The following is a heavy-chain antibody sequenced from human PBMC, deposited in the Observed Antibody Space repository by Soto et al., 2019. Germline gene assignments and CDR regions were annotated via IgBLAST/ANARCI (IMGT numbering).Heavy chain of an antibody. D-gene: IGHD5-12*01. CDR1: GYSFTSQY. Sequence: QVQLVQSGAEVKKPGASVKISCEASGYSFTSQYVHWVRQAPGQGLEWMGIINPNGGSTTYAQKFRGAVTTAGDTSRSTGLRERRLLQSVDPACYYRAGEEWLRPGGGGTEPLDIWGQGTMVTVAS. V-gene: IGHV1-46*03. CDR3: AGEEWLRPGGGGTEPLDI. J-gene: IGHJ3*02. CDR2: INPNGGST.